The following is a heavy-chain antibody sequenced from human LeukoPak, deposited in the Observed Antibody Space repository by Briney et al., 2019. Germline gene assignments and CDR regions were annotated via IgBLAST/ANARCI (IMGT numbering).Heavy chain of an antibody. Sequence: SETLSLTCAVYGGSFSGYYWSWIRQPPGKGLEWIGEINHSGSTNYNPSLKSRVTISVDTSKNQFSLKLSSVTAADTAAYYCARHWGALRLGELSPDNWFDPWGQGTLVTVSS. V-gene: IGHV4-34*01. D-gene: IGHD3-16*02. CDR1: GGSFSGYY. CDR3: ARHWGALRLGELSPDNWFDP. CDR2: INHSGST. J-gene: IGHJ5*02.